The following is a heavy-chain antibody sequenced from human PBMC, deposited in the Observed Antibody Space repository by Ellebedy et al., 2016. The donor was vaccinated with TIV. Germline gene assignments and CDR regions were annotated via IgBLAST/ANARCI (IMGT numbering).Heavy chain of an antibody. CDR3: ARDSHYYVQYFQH. J-gene: IGHJ1*01. V-gene: IGHV1-46*01. CDR1: GYTFTSYF. Sequence: ASVKVSCKASGYTFTSYFIYWVRQAPGQGLEWMGVINPIGGNTTYAQKFQGRVAMTRDTSTSTVYMELSSLRSEDTAVYYCARDSHYYVQYFQHWGQGTLVTVSS. D-gene: IGHD3-10*02. CDR2: INPIGGNT.